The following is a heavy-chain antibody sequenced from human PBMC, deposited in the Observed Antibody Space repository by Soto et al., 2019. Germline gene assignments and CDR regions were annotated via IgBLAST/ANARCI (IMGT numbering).Heavy chain of an antibody. V-gene: IGHV3-11*06. CDR2: ISNSGTYT. D-gene: IGHD3-10*01. J-gene: IGHJ4*02. CDR1: GFTFSDYY. Sequence: QAQLVESGGDLVKPGGSLRLSCAASGFTFSDYYMTWIRQAPGKGLEWISYISNSGTYTNYADSVKGRFTISRDNAKNSLYRRMTGLRAEDTAVYYCVRGRGGDWGQGTLVTVSS. CDR3: VRGRGGD.